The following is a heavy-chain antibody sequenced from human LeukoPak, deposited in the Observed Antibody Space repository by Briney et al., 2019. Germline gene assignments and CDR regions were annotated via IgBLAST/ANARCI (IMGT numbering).Heavy chain of an antibody. CDR3: ARVDRYYTYDSSGYYHY. J-gene: IGHJ4*02. Sequence: GGSLRLSCAASGFTFSSYGMHWVRQAPGKGLEWVAFIRYDGSNKYYADSVKGRFTISRDNSKNTLYLQMNSLRADDTAVYYCARVDRYYTYDSSGYYHYWGQGTLVTVSS. D-gene: IGHD3-22*01. V-gene: IGHV3-30*02. CDR1: GFTFSSYG. CDR2: IRYDGSNK.